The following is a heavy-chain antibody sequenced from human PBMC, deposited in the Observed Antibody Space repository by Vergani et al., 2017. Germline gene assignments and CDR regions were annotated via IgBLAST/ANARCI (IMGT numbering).Heavy chain of an antibody. J-gene: IGHJ6*03. V-gene: IGHV1-3*01. CDR1: GHTFTSYA. CDR2: INAGNGNT. CDR3: ARAVVPAPGGYYYYMDV. D-gene: IGHD2-2*01. Sequence: QVQLVQSGAEVKKPGASVKVSCKASGHTFTSYAMHWVRQAPGQRLEWMGWINAGNGNTKYSQKFQGRVTITRDTSASTAYMELSSLRSEDTAVYYCARAVVPAPGGYYYYMDVWGKGTTVTVSS.